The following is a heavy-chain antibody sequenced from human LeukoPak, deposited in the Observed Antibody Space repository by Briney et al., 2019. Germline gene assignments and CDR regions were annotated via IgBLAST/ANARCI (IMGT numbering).Heavy chain of an antibody. J-gene: IGHJ4*02. D-gene: IGHD2-21*02. CDR3: ARGRGGPTDGSYFDY. Sequence: GRSLRLSCAASGFTFSSYAFHWVRQAPGKGLEWVSYISSSSSAIYYADSVKGRFTISRDNAKNSLYLQMNSLRAEDTAVYYCARGRGGPTDGSYFDYWGQGTLVTVSS. CDR1: GFTFSSYA. CDR2: ISSSSSAI. V-gene: IGHV3-48*01.